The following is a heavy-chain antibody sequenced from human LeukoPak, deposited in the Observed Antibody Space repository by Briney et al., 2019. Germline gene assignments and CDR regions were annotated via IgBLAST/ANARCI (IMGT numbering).Heavy chain of an antibody. J-gene: IGHJ4*02. D-gene: IGHD7-27*01. CDR3: ARLALGPYYFDY. CDR2: IYYSGST. CDR1: WGSISSSSYF. Sequence: SDTLSLTCTVSWGSISSSSYFWGCIREPRGEGVEGIGNIYYSGSTYYNPSLKSRVTISVDTSKNQFSLKVSSVTAADTAMYYCARLALGPYYFDYWGQGTVVSVSS. V-gene: IGHV4-39*01.